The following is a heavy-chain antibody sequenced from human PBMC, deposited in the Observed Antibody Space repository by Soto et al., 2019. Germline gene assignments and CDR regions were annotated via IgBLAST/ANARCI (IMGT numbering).Heavy chain of an antibody. CDR2: IHSDGSST. CDR3: ARGDRGAFDI. D-gene: IGHD1-26*01. J-gene: IGHJ3*02. CDR1: GFTFSSYA. Sequence: GGSLRLSCAASGFTFSSYALSWVRQAPGKGLVWVSRIHSDGSSTTYADSVKGRFTISRDNARNTVYLQMNSLRVEDTAMYYCARGDRGAFDIWGQGTVVTVSS. V-gene: IGHV3-74*01.